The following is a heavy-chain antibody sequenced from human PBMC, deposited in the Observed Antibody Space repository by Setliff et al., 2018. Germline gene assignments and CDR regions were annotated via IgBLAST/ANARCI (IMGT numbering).Heavy chain of an antibody. Sequence: ASVKVSCKASGATFSSHGISWVRQAPGQGLEWMGGTIPMFGTTEYAQKFQGRLTIITDESTSTAFMQLSSLRSEDTAVYYCVREGVDSRSSTDYRYYMDVWGKGTTVTVS. V-gene: IGHV1-69*05. CDR2: TIPMFGTT. CDR1: GATFSSHG. J-gene: IGHJ6*03. D-gene: IGHD3-22*01. CDR3: VREGVDSRSSTDYRYYMDV.